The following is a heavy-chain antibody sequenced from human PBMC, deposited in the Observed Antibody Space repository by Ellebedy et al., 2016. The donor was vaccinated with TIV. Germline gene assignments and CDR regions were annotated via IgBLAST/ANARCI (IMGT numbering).Heavy chain of an antibody. CDR1: GFTFNSYA. J-gene: IGHJ4*02. D-gene: IGHD4-17*01. Sequence: GESLKISCAASGFTFNSYAMSWVRQAPEKGLEWVSSISGSGGSTYYADSVKGRFTISRDNSKNTLYLQMNSLRAEDTALYYCAKPYDYGDYVFDYWGQGTLVTVSS. CDR2: ISGSGGST. CDR3: AKPYDYGDYVFDY. V-gene: IGHV3-23*01.